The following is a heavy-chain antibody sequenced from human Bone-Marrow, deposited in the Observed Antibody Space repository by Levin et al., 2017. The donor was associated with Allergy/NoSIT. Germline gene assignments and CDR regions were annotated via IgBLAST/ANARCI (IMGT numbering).Heavy chain of an antibody. CDR3: ARGPVLRYFVDFTPGYY. CDR2: INSDGSST. Sequence: PGGSLRLSCAASGFTFSSYWMHWVRQAPGKGLVWVSRINSDGSSTSYADSVKGRFTISRDNAKNTLYLQMNSLRAEDTAVYYCARGPVLRYFVDFTPGYYWGQGTLVTVSS. J-gene: IGHJ4*02. V-gene: IGHV3-74*01. CDR1: GFTFSSYW. D-gene: IGHD3-9*01.